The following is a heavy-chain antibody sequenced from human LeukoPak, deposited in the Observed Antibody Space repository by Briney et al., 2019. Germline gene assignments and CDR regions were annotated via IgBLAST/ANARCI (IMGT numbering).Heavy chain of an antibody. V-gene: IGHV3-66*01. Sequence: GGSLRLSCAVSGFTVSTNHITWVRQAPGKGLECVSVIYGSGSTYYADSVKGRFTISRDSSKNTVYLQMNSLRAEDTAVYYCAGAGGYSGYGSQGTLVTVSS. D-gene: IGHD5-12*01. CDR1: GFTVSTNH. CDR3: AGAGGYSGY. J-gene: IGHJ4*02. CDR2: IYGSGST.